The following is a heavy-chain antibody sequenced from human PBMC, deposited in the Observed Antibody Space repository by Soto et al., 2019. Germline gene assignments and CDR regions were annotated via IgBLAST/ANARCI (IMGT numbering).Heavy chain of an antibody. CDR3: ARASGTIAAAASFDY. V-gene: IGHV4-59*12. CDR1: GGSISSYY. Sequence: SETLSLTCTVSGGSISSYYWSWIRQPPGKGLEWIGEIYQSGSTNYNPSLESRVRMSVDKSRNQFSLKLTSVSAADTAVYYCARASGTIAAAASFDYWGQGTLVTVSS. J-gene: IGHJ4*02. CDR2: IYQSGST. D-gene: IGHD6-13*01.